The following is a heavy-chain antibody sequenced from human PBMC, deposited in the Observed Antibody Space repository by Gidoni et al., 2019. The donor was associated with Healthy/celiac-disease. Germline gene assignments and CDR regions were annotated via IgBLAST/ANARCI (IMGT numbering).Heavy chain of an antibody. CDR1: GGSISRSNW. D-gene: IGHD3-3*01. J-gene: IGHJ4*02. CDR2: IYHSGSP. CDR3: ATITIFGVGPPSTPFDY. V-gene: IGHV4-4*02. Sequence: QGQLQESGPGPVKPSGTLSLTCAVSGGSISRSNWWRWVRQPPGKGLEWIGEIYHSGSPNYNPSLKSRVTISVDKSKNQFSLKLRSVTAADTAVYYCATITIFGVGPPSTPFDYWGQGTLVTVSS.